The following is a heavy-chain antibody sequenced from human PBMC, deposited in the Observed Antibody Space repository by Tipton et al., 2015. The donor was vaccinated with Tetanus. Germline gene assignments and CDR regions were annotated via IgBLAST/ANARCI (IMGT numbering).Heavy chain of an antibody. CDR3: ARDRRDFAYDSRGFYSPLYYFDN. CDR1: GDSITSFY. CDR2: ISHSGTT. V-gene: IGHV4-4*08. Sequence: LRLSCTVSGDSITSFYWSWIRQAPGKGLEWLGYISHSGTTNYNPSLMSRVTLSLDTARGQFSLKLTSVTAADAAVYFCARDRRDFAYDSRGFYSPLYYFDNWGQGVRVTVSS. D-gene: IGHD3-22*01. J-gene: IGHJ4*02.